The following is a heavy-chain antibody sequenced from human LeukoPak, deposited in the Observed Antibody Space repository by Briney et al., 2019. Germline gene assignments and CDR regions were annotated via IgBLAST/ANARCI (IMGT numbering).Heavy chain of an antibody. CDR1: GSRFTSYW. CDR2: IDPSDSYT. CDR3: ALGWVATNGY. Sequence: GASLRISFKGSGSRFTSYWISWVRQMPGKGLEWIGRIDPSDSYTNYSPSFQGHVTISADKSISTAYLQWSSLKASDTAMYYCALGWVATNGYWGQGTLVTVSS. J-gene: IGHJ4*02. D-gene: IGHD5-12*01. V-gene: IGHV5-10-1*01.